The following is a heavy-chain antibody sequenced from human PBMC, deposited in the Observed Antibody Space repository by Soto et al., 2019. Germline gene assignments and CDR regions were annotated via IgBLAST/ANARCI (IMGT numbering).Heavy chain of an antibody. Sequence: GGSLRLSCVASGFTFSSYWMTWLRLAPGTGLEWVATTRQDGNEKHHVDSVKGCFAISRDNVENSLYLQMSSLRPDDTAVYYCVRGCGRAVCPYYLDVWGKGTTVTVSS. V-gene: IGHV3-7*01. CDR2: TRQDGNEK. J-gene: IGHJ6*03. D-gene: IGHD2-15*01. CDR3: VRGCGRAVCPYYLDV. CDR1: GFTFSSYW.